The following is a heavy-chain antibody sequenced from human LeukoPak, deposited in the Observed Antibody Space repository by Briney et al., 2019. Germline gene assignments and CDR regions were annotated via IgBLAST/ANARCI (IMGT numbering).Heavy chain of an antibody. V-gene: IGHV4-59*08. J-gene: IGHJ6*02. CDR2: IYYTGST. CDR1: GGSISNYY. CDR3: ARHDGDYYGMDV. Sequence: SETLSLTCTVSGGSISNYYWTWIRQPPGKGLQWIGYIYYTGSTNYNPSLKSRVTISVDTSKNQFSLKLSSVTAADTAVYYCARHDGDYYGMDVWGQGTTVTVSS.